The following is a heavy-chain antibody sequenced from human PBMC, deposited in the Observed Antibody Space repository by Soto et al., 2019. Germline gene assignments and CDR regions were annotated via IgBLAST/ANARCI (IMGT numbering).Heavy chain of an antibody. Sequence: ASVKVSCKASGYTFTSYGISWVRQAPGQGLEWMGWISAYNGNTNYAQKLQGRVTMTTDTSTSTAYMELRSLRSDDTAVYYCARVEYSSGWYYYYGMDVWGQRTTVTVSS. D-gene: IGHD6-19*01. J-gene: IGHJ6*02. V-gene: IGHV1-18*04. CDR3: ARVEYSSGWYYYYGMDV. CDR2: ISAYNGNT. CDR1: GYTFTSYG.